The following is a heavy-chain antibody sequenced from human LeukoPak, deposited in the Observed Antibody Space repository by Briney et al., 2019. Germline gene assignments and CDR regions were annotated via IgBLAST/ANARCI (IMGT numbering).Heavy chain of an antibody. J-gene: IGHJ2*01. V-gene: IGHV3-23*01. D-gene: IGHD6-19*01. CDR2: ISGSGGST. Sequence: GGSLRLSCAASGFTFSSYGMNWVRQAPGKGLEWVSGISGSGGSTYYADSVKGRFTISRDNSKNTLYLQMNSLRAEDTAVYYCARDRANSSGWWEYWYFDLWGRGTLVTVSS. CDR1: GFTFSSYG. CDR3: ARDRANSSGWWEYWYFDL.